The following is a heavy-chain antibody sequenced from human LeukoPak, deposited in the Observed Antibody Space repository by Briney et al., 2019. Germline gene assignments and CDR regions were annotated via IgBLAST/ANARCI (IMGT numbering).Heavy chain of an antibody. V-gene: IGHV3-30*02. CDR2: IRYDGSNK. Sequence: PGGSLRLSCAASGFTFSSYGMHWVRQAPGKGLEWVAFIRYDGSNKYYADSVKGRFTISRDNSKNTLYLQMNSLRAEDTAVYYCAKRPPVVGAGAGAFDIWGQGTMVTVSS. D-gene: IGHD1-26*01. J-gene: IGHJ3*02. CDR3: AKRPPVVGAGAGAFDI. CDR1: GFTFSSYG.